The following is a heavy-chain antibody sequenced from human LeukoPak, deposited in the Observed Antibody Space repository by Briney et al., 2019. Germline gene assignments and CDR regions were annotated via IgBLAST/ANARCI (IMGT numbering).Heavy chain of an antibody. CDR3: ARAGLERRKVVEYNWFDP. Sequence: GASVKVSCKASGYTFSSYGISWVRHAPGQGLERMGWISAYNGNTNYAQNFQGRDIMTTDTSTSTAYMELRSLGSDDTAVYYCARAGLERRKVVEYNWFDPWGQGTLVIVSS. V-gene: IGHV1-18*01. J-gene: IGHJ5*02. D-gene: IGHD1-1*01. CDR2: ISAYNGNT. CDR1: GYTFSSYG.